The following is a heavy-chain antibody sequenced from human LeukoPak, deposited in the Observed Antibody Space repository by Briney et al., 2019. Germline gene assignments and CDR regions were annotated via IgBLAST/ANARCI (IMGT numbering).Heavy chain of an antibody. CDR3: ARDRQDIVVVPAAIGAFDI. CDR1: GGSISSSSYY. D-gene: IGHD2-2*02. V-gene: IGHV4-39*07. CDR2: IYYSGST. Sequence: PSETLSLTCTVSGGSISSSSYYWGWIRQPPGKGLEWIGSIYYSGSTNYNPSLKSRVTISVDTSKNQFSLKLSSVTAADTAVYYCARDRQDIVVVPAAIGAFDIWGQGTMVTVSS. J-gene: IGHJ3*02.